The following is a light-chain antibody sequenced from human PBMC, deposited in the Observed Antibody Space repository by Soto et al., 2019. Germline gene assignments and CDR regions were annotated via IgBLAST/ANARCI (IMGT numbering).Light chain of an antibody. CDR3: CSYAGSSSWV. J-gene: IGLJ3*02. Sequence: QSALTQPASVSGSPGQSITISCTGTSSDVGSYNLVSWYQHHPGKAPKVMIYEGSKRPSWVSNRFSGSKSGNTASLTISGLLADDEADYYCCSYAGSSSWVFGGGTKLTVL. CDR1: SSDVGSYNL. CDR2: EGS. V-gene: IGLV2-23*01.